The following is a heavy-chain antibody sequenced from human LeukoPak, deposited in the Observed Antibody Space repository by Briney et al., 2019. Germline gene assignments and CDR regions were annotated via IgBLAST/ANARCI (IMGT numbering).Heavy chain of an antibody. CDR1: GGSISSSSYY. D-gene: IGHD2-8*01. V-gene: IGHV4-39*07. CDR2: IYYSGST. J-gene: IGHJ4*02. CDR3: ARVVEGDCTNGVCGRAEFDY. Sequence: SETLSLTCTVSGGSISSSSYYWGWIRQPPGKGLEWIGSIYYSGSTYYNPSLKSRVTISVDTSKNQFSLKLSSVTAADTAVYYCARVVEGDCTNGVCGRAEFDYWGQGTLVTVSS.